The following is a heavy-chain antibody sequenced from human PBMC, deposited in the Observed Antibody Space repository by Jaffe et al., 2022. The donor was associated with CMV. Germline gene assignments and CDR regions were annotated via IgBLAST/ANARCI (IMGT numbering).Heavy chain of an antibody. CDR2: IGTAGDT. CDR1: GFTFSSYD. CDR3: ARSLRYCSSTSCYKDWYFDL. V-gene: IGHV3-13*01. D-gene: IGHD2-2*02. J-gene: IGHJ2*01. Sequence: EVQLVESGGGLVQPGGSLRLSCAASGFTFSSYDMHWVRQATGKGLEWVSAIGTAGDTYYPGSVKGRFTISRENAKNSLYLQMNSLRAGDTAVYYCARSLRYCSSTSCYKDWYFDLWGRGTLVTVSS.